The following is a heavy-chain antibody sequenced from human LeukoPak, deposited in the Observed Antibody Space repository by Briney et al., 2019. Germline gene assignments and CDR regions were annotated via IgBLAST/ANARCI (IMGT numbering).Heavy chain of an antibody. CDR3: ARLKDDSYCGGDCYFDY. CDR2: IYPGDSDT. D-gene: IGHD2-21*02. V-gene: IGHV5-51*01. J-gene: IGHJ4*02. Sequence: GESLKISCKASGYILTSYWIVWVRQMPGKGLEWMGIIYPGDSDTRYSPSFEGQVTSSVDKSVGTAYLQWSRQKASDTAKYYGARLKDDSYCGGDCYFDYWGQGTLVTVSS. CDR1: GYILTSYW.